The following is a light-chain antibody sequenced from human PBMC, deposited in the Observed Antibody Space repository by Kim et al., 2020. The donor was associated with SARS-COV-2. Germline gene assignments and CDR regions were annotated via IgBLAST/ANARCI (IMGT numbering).Light chain of an antibody. V-gene: IGLV2-14*03. J-gene: IGLJ2*01. Sequence: PGRAPKRIIYDVSNRPSGVSSRFSGAKSGDTASLTISGLQAEDESDYYCSSYSSSSTLVVFGGGTQLTVL. CDR3: SSYSSSSTLVV. CDR2: DVS.